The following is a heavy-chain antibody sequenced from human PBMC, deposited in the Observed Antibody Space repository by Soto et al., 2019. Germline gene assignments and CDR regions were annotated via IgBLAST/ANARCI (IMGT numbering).Heavy chain of an antibody. CDR2: ISASGGTT. D-gene: IGHD3-22*01. CDR3: AAPPDNYYDSSWGRWLDP. Sequence: EVQLLESGGGLVQPGGSLRLSCAASGFTFSSYAMSWVRQAPGKGLEWVSAISASGGTTYYADSVKGRFTISRDNSKNTLYLQMNSLRAEDTAVYYCAAPPDNYYDSSWGRWLDPWGQGTLVTVSS. J-gene: IGHJ5*02. CDR1: GFTFSSYA. V-gene: IGHV3-23*01.